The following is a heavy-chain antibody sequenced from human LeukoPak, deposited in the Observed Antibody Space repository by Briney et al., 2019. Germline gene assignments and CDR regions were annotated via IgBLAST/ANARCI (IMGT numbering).Heavy chain of an antibody. J-gene: IGHJ5*02. CDR2: ISIYNGNT. CDR3: AMVRGVLNWFDP. D-gene: IGHD3-10*01. CDR1: GYTFTSYG. Sequence: GAAVKVSCKASGYTFTSYGISWVRQAPGQGLEWMGWISIYNGNTNYTQKLQGRVTMTTDTSTSTAYMELRSLRSDDTAVYYCAMVRGVLNWFDPWGQGTLVTVSS. V-gene: IGHV1-18*01.